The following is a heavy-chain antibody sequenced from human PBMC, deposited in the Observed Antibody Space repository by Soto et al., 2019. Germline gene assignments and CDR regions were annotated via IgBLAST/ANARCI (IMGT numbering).Heavy chain of an antibody. CDR2: ISSSSRYI. CDR1: GFSFSAYT. D-gene: IGHD3-10*01. J-gene: IGHJ6*02. Sequence: PGGSLRLSCVASGFSFSAYTMNWVRQAPGKGLEWVSSISSSSRYIDYADSVKGRFTISRDNAKNSLYVQMNSLRAEDTAVYYCATDLGHYGSGTYYNPYYYGLDLWGQGTTVTVSS. V-gene: IGHV3-21*06. CDR3: ATDLGHYGSGTYYNPYYYGLDL.